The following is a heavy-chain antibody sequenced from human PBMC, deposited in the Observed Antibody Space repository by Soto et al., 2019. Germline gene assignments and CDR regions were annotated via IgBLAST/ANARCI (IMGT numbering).Heavy chain of an antibody. CDR1: GCSLSRGGYL. J-gene: IGHJ5*02. D-gene: IGHD4-17*01. Sequence: QLPLQESGSGLVKPSQTLFPTCAGPGCSLSRGGYLWGWVRQPPGKGLEWIGYIHHCGSTYYNPSLKRRVTISVDRSKNQFSLKLSSVTAADTAVYYCARGTVTTPFDPWGQGTLVTVSS. CDR2: IHHCGST. CDR3: ARGTVTTPFDP. V-gene: IGHV4-30-2*01.